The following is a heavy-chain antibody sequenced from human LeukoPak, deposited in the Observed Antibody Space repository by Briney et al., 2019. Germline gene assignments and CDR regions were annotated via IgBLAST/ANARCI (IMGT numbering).Heavy chain of an antibody. CDR1: GGSISSFY. Sequence: SETLSLTCTVSGGSISSFYWIWIPHPPAEGLEGIGYIYYYGSTNYNPSLQSRLPISVGTSKNQFPLKLRSVTTADTAVYYCARLNDYGVNSVGDWVDPWGQGTLVTVSS. V-gene: IGHV4-59*01. CDR2: IYYYGST. D-gene: IGHD4-23*01. CDR3: ARLNDYGVNSVGDWVDP. J-gene: IGHJ5*02.